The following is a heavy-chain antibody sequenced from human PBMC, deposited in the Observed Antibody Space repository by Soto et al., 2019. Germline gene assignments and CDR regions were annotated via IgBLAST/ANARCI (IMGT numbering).Heavy chain of an antibody. CDR2: ISWNSASI. Sequence: EVQLVESGGGLVQPGRSLRLSCAASGFPFDDYAMHWVRQAPGKGLEWVSGISWNSASIGYADSVKGRFTISRDNAKNSLYLQMNRLRAEDTALYYCAKDKDRVTFSYYFDYWGKATLVTVSS. CDR3: AKDKDRVTFSYYFDY. D-gene: IGHD2-21*02. J-gene: IGHJ4*02. V-gene: IGHV3-9*01. CDR1: GFPFDDYA.